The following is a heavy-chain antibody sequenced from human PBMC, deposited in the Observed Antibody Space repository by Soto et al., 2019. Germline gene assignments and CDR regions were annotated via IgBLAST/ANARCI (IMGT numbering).Heavy chain of an antibody. CDR1: GYTFTGYY. V-gene: IGHV1-2*04. J-gene: IGHJ4*02. D-gene: IGHD6-13*01. Sequence: ASVKVSCKASGYTFTGYYMHWVRQAPGQGLEWMGWINPNSGGTNYAQKFQGWVTMTRDTSISTAYMELSRLRSDDTAVYYCARGPLQRISAAAGTFLDYWGQGTLVTVSS. CDR3: ARGPLQRISAAAGTFLDY. CDR2: INPNSGGT.